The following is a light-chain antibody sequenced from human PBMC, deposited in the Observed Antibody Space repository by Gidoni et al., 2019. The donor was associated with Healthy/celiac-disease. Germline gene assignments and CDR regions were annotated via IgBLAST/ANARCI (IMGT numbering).Light chain of an antibody. CDR3: QSYDSSLSGYD. V-gene: IGLV1-40*01. Sequence: QSVLTQPPSVSRAPGQRVTISCTGSSSNIGAGYDVHWYQQLPGTAPKLLIYGNSNRPSGVPDRFSGSKSGTSASLAITGLQAEDEADYYCQSYDSSLSGYDFGTGTKVTVL. CDR1: SSNIGAGYD. CDR2: GNS. J-gene: IGLJ1*01.